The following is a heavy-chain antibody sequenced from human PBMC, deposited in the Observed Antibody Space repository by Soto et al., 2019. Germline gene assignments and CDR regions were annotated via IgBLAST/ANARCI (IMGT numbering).Heavy chain of an antibody. D-gene: IGHD3-9*01. Sequence: PGGSLRLSCAASGFTFSSYSMNWVRQAPGKGLEWVSSISSSSSYIYYADSVKGRFTISRDNAKNTLYLQMNSLRAEDTAVYYCAFRSPRNNFDWLPITHWFDYWGQGTLVTVSS. CDR3: AFRSPRNNFDWLPITHWFDY. J-gene: IGHJ4*02. V-gene: IGHV3-21*01. CDR2: ISSSSSYI. CDR1: GFTFSSYS.